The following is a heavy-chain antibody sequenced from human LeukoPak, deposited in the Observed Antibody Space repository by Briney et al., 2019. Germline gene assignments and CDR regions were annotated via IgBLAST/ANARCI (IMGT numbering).Heavy chain of an antibody. Sequence: ASVKVSCKASGYTFTSYAISWVRQAPGQGLEWMGWISAYNGNTNYAQKLQGRVTMTTDTSTSTAYMELRSLRSDDTAVYYCARDFRGVRGPHHPGYWGQGTLVTVSS. CDR1: GYTFTSYA. CDR3: ARDFRGVRGPHHPGY. J-gene: IGHJ4*02. V-gene: IGHV1-18*01. D-gene: IGHD3-10*01. CDR2: ISAYNGNT.